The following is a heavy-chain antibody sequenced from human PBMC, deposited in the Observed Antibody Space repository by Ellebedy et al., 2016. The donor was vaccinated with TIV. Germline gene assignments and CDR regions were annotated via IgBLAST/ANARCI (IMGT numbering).Heavy chain of an antibody. V-gene: IGHV3-7*03. Sequence: PGGSLRLSCAASGFTFSSYSMTWVRQAPGKGLEWVANIKHDGSEEYDVDSLKGRFTISRDNAKKSLYLQMSSLRADDTAVYYCARAGTAAGTITDYWGQGTLVTVSS. CDR3: ARAGTAAGTITDY. D-gene: IGHD6-13*01. CDR2: IKHDGSEE. J-gene: IGHJ4*02. CDR1: GFTFSSYS.